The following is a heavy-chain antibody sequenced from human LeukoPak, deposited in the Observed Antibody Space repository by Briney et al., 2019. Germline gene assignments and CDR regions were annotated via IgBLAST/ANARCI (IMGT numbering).Heavy chain of an antibody. Sequence: GASVKVSCKASGGTFSSYASSWVRQAPGQGLEWMGGIIPIFGTANYAQKFQGRVTITADKSTSTAYMELSSLRSEDTAVYYCARDDILTGYYSFDYWGQRTLVTVSS. CDR1: GGTFSSYA. J-gene: IGHJ4*02. V-gene: IGHV1-69*06. CDR2: IIPIFGTA. D-gene: IGHD3-9*01. CDR3: ARDDILTGYYSFDY.